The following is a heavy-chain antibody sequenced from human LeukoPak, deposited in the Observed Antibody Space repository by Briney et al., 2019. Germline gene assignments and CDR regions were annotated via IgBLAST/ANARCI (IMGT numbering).Heavy chain of an antibody. CDR1: GGSFSGYY. D-gene: IGHD3-10*01. Sequence: NTSETLSLTCAVYGGSFSGYYWSWIRQPPGKGLEWIGEINHSGSTNYNPSLKSRVTISVDTSKNQFSLKLSSVTAADTAAYYCARHEANGSGSYPGWFDPWGQGTLVTVSS. CDR2: INHSGST. V-gene: IGHV4-34*01. CDR3: ARHEANGSGSYPGWFDP. J-gene: IGHJ5*02.